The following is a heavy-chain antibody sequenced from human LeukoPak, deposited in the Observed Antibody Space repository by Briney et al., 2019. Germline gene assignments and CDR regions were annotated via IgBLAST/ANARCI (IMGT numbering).Heavy chain of an antibody. D-gene: IGHD6-19*01. CDR1: GGSISSSNW. CDR3: ARAGYSSGWYFDY. Sequence: KPSGTLSLTCAVSGGSISSSNWWSWVRQPPGKGLEWIGEIYHSGSTNYNPSLKSRVTISVDKSKNQFSLKLSSVTAADTAVYYCARAGYSSGWYFDYWGQGTLVTVSS. V-gene: IGHV4-4*02. CDR2: IYHSGST. J-gene: IGHJ4*02.